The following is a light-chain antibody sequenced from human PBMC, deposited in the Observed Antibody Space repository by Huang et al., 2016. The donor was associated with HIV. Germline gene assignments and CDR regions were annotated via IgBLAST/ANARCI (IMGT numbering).Light chain of an antibody. CDR1: QTISNS. CDR3: QQSHDSPRT. J-gene: IGKJ1*01. Sequence: DIQMTQSPSSLSASVGARVTITCRASQTISNSLNWYQQKPGKAPKLLIYAASTSQSGVPSRFSGSGSGTDFTLTLTNLQPEDFATYYCQQSHDSPRTFGEGTRVEIK. V-gene: IGKV1-39*01. CDR2: AAS.